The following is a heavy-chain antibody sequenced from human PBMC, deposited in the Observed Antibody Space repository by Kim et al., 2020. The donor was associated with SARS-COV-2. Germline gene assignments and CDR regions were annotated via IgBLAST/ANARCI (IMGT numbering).Heavy chain of an antibody. V-gene: IGHV3-30*18. CDR2: ISYDRSNK. J-gene: IGHJ3*02. CDR1: GFTFSSYG. CDR3: AKDLGGGDGYNQEAFDI. Sequence: GGSLRLSCAASGFTFSSYGMHWVRQAPGKGLEWVASISYDRSNKYYADSVKGRFTISRDNSKNTLYLQMYSLRAEDTAVYYCAKDLGGGDGYNQEAFDIWGQGTMVTVSS. D-gene: IGHD5-12*01.